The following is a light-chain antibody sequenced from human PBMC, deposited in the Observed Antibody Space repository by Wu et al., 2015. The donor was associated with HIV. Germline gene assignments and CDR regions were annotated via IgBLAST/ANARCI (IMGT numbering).Light chain of an antibody. V-gene: IGKV3-15*01. J-gene: IGKJ2*01. CDR1: QSISSN. CDR2: GIS. CDR3: QQYADSPRT. Sequence: EIVMTQSPATLSVSPGDGATPSCRASQSISSNLAWYQHKAGQAPRLLIYGISTRATGVPARFSGSGSGTDFTLTISRLEPADFAVYYCQQYADSPRTFGQGTKLEIK.